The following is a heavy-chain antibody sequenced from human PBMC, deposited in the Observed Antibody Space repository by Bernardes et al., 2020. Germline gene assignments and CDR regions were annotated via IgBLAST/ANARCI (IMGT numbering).Heavy chain of an antibody. J-gene: IGHJ6*04. CDR3: ARHCVDIVACHYYYGMDV. V-gene: IGHV4-39*01. Sequence: SETLSLTCTVSGGSISSSSYYWGWIRQPPGKGLEWIVSIYYSGSTYYNPSLKSRVTISVDTSKNQFSLKLSSVTAADTAVYYCARHCVDIVACHYYYGMDVWGKGTTVTVSS. CDR1: GGSISSSSYY. D-gene: IGHD5-12*01. CDR2: IYYSGST.